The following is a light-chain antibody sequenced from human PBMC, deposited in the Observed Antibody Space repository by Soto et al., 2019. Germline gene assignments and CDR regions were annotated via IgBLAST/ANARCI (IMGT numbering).Light chain of an antibody. CDR1: QSISTW. J-gene: IGKJ1*01. V-gene: IGKV1-5*03. Sequence: DIQMTQSPSTLSASVGDRVTITCRASQSISTWLAWYQQKPGKAPKLLIYKASSLESGVPSRFNGSGSGTVFTLTIISMQRYDFAMYYGQEDNTYWTFGQGTLAEIK. CDR2: KAS. CDR3: QEDNTYWT.